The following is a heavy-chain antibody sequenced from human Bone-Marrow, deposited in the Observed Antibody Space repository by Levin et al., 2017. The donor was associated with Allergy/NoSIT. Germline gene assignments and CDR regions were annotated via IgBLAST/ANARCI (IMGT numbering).Heavy chain of an antibody. CDR1: GYTFTSYD. V-gene: IGHV1-8*01. CDR3: ARVFSPYYYYGMDV. Sequence: GASVKVSCKASGYTFTSYDINWVRQATGQGLEWMGWMNPNSGNTGYAQKFQGRVTMTRNTSISTAYMELSSLRSEDTAIYYCARVFSPYYYYGMDVWGQGTTVTVSS. CDR2: MNPNSGNT. J-gene: IGHJ6*02.